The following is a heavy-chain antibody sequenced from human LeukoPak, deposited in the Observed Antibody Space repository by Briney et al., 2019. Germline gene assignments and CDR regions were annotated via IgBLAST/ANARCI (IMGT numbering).Heavy chain of an antibody. J-gene: IGHJ3*01. Sequence: SDTLSLTCTVSGGSMNSYYWSWIRQPPGKGLEWIGDIYYSGSPDYSPSLKSRVTISVATSKTQFSLKMSSVTAADTAVYYCVRRPVDYSSSDHAFDVWGPGTMVTVSS. CDR2: IYYSGSP. V-gene: IGHV4-59*07. D-gene: IGHD3-22*01. CDR1: GGSMNSYY. CDR3: VRRPVDYSSSDHAFDV.